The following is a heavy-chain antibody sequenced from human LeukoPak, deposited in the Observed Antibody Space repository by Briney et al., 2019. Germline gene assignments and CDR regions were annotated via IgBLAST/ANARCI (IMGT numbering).Heavy chain of an antibody. CDR1: GGTFSSYW. D-gene: IGHD3-16*01. CDR3: ARGGGLEL. V-gene: IGHV3-7*03. CDR2: INHKGNVN. J-gene: IGHJ6*02. Sequence: GGALRLSCAASGGTFSSYWMNWARQAPGKGLEWGARINHKGNVNYYVDSVKGRFTIPRETAKNPLYLQMSNLRAEDTAVYFCARGGGLELWGQGATVTVSS.